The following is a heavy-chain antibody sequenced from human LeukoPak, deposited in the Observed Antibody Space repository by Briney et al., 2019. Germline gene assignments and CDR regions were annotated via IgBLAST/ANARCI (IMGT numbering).Heavy chain of an antibody. CDR3: VLDEDLYSPTWYLFED. Sequence: PGGSLRLSCAASGFTFSSYAMTWVRQAPGKGLEWISGMSSRGATAYYAASGKGRFTISRDNTENTLYLHTTSLTVEDSGMYYCVLDEDLYSPTWYLFEDWGQGTLVTVSS. CDR2: MSSRGATA. V-gene: IGHV3-23*01. J-gene: IGHJ4*02. D-gene: IGHD5-12*01. CDR1: GFTFSSYA.